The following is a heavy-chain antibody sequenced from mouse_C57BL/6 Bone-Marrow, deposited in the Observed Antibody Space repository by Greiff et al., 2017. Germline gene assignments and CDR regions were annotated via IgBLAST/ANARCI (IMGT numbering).Heavy chain of an antibody. CDR2: INPSNGGT. CDR3: ARGGRITTVTAY. Sequence: QVQLQQSGTELVKPGASVKLSCKASGYTFTSYWMHWVKQRPGQGLEWIGNINPSNGGTNYNEKFKRKATLTVDKSSSTAYMQLSSLTSEDSAVYYCARGGRITTVTAYWGQWTLVTVSA. CDR1: GYTFTSYW. J-gene: IGHJ3*01. V-gene: IGHV1-53*01. D-gene: IGHD1-1*01.